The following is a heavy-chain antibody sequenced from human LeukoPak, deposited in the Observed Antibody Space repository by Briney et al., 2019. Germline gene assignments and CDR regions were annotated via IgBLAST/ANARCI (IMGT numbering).Heavy chain of an antibody. CDR2: ISYDGSNE. D-gene: IGHD6-13*01. CDR1: GFTFSSYA. Sequence: GGSLRLSCAASGFTFSSYAMHWVRQAPGKGLEWVAVISYDGSNEYYADSVKGRFTISRDNSKNTLYLQMNSLRAEDTAVYYCARAGYSSSWYSYYYYYMDVWGKGTTVTVSS. J-gene: IGHJ6*03. V-gene: IGHV3-30*04. CDR3: ARAGYSSSWYSYYYYYMDV.